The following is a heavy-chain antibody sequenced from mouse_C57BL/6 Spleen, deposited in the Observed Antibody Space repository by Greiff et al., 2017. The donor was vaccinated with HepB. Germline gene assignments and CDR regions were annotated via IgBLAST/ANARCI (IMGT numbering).Heavy chain of an antibody. CDR2: IYIGNGYT. J-gene: IGHJ2*01. Sequence: EVQLQQSGAELVRPGSSVKMSCKTSGYTFTSYGINWVKQRPGQGLEWIGYIYIGNGYTEYNEKFKGKATLTSDTSSSTAYMQLSSLTSDDSAIYFCSRPPQLRLRQYYFDYWGQGTTLTVSS. CDR3: SRPPQLRLRQYYFDY. D-gene: IGHD3-2*02. CDR1: GYTFTSYG. V-gene: IGHV1-58*01.